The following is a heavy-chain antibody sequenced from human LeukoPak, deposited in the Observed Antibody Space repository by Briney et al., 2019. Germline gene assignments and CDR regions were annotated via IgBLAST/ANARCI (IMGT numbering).Heavy chain of an antibody. CDR2: IYHSGST. CDR1: GGSISSSSW. J-gene: IGHJ3*02. V-gene: IGHV4-4*02. CDR3: AREFGYSGYDQEGSAFDI. D-gene: IGHD5-12*01. Sequence: SGTLSLTCAVSGGSISSSSWWSWVRQPPGKGLEWIGEIYHSGSTNYNPSLKSRVTISVDKSKNQFSLKLSSVTAADTAVHYCAREFGYSGYDQEGSAFDIWGQGTMVTVSS.